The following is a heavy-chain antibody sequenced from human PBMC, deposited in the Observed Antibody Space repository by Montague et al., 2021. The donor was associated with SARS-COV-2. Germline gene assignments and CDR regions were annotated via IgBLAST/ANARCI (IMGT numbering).Heavy chain of an antibody. Sequence: SETLSLTCAVYGGSFSGYYWDWIRQPPGKGLEWIGEINHSGRTNYNPSLKGRVTISVDTSKNQFSLKLSSVTAADTAVYYCVVVPLGPRGRGLDYWGQGTLVTVSS. D-gene: IGHD2-15*01. CDR3: VVVPLGPRGRGLDY. J-gene: IGHJ4*02. CDR1: GGSFSGYY. V-gene: IGHV4-34*01. CDR2: INHSGRT.